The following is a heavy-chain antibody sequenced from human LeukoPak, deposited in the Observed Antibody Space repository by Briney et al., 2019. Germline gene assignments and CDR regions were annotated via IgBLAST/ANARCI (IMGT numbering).Heavy chain of an antibody. V-gene: IGHV3-21*01. J-gene: IGHJ6*02. CDR3: ARDGYKYCSGGSCYPWGYYYYGMDV. CDR2: ISSSSSYI. Sequence: GGSLRLSCAASGFTFSSYSMNWVRQAPGKGLEWVSSISSSSSYIYYADSVKGRFTISRDNAKDSLYLQMNSLRAEDTAVYYCARDGYKYCSGGSCYPWGYYYYGMDVWGQGTTVTVSS. D-gene: IGHD2-15*01. CDR1: GFTFSSYS.